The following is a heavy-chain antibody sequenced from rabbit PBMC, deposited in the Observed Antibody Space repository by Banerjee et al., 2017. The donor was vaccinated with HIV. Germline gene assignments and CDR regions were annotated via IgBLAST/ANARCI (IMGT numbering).Heavy chain of an antibody. CDR1: GFSFSSSYW. D-gene: IGHD7-1*01. J-gene: IGHJ4*01. V-gene: IGHV1S45*01. Sequence: TCTASGFSFSSSYWICWVRQAPGKGLEWIACIYAGSSDSTYYASWAKGRFTISSTSSTTVTLQMTSLTAADTATYFCARGGTYFTLWGPGTLVTVS. CDR2: IYAGSSDST. CDR3: ARGGTYFTL.